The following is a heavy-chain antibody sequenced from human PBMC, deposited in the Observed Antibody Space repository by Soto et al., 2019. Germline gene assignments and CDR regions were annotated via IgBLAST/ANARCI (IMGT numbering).Heavy chain of an antibody. CDR2: IVVGSGNT. J-gene: IGHJ6*02. D-gene: IGHD3-22*01. CDR1: GFTFTSSA. V-gene: IGHV1-58*01. Sequence: SVKVSCKASGFTFTSSAVQWVRQARGQRLEWIGWIVVGSGNTNYAQKFQERVTITRDMSTSPAYMELSSLRSEDTAVYYCAAVFSLYDSSGYYYPPDYYYGMDVWGQGTTVTVSS. CDR3: AAVFSLYDSSGYYYPPDYYYGMDV.